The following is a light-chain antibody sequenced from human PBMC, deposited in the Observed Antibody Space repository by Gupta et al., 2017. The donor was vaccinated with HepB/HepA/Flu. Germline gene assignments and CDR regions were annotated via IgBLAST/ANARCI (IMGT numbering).Light chain of an antibody. CDR3: RQALQTPGT. J-gene: IGKJ1*01. V-gene: IGKV2-28*01. CDR1: QSLLHSNGYNY. CDR2: LGS. Sequence: DIVMTQSPLSLLVTPGEPASISCRSSQSLLHSNGYNYLDWYLQKPGQSPQLLIYLGSNRASGVPDRFSGSGSGTDFTLKISRVEAEDVGVYYCRQALQTPGTFGQGTKVEIK.